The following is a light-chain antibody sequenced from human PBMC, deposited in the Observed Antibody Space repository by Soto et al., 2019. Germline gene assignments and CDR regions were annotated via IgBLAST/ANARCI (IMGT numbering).Light chain of an antibody. CDR1: SSDVGGYNY. CDR3: SSYTSSSTTWV. V-gene: IGLV2-14*01. Sequence: QSALTQPASVSGSPGQSITISCTGTSSDVGGYNYVSWYQQHPGKAPKLMIYEVSNRPSGVSSRFSGPKSGNTASLTISGLQAEDEADYYCSSYTSSSTTWVFGGGTKLTVL. J-gene: IGLJ3*02. CDR2: EVS.